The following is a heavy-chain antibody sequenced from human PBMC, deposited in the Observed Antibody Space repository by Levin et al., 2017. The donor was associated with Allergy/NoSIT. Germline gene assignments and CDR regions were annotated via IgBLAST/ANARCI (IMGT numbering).Heavy chain of an antibody. CDR3: ARGIVSSGYYEEYFDY. Sequence: GESLKISCAASGFTFSSYGMHWVRQAPGKGLEWVAVIWYDGSNKYYADSVKGRFTISRDNSKNTLYLQMNSLRAEDTAVYYCARGIVSSGYYEEYFDYWGQGTLVTVSS. J-gene: IGHJ4*02. CDR2: IWYDGSNK. V-gene: IGHV3-33*01. CDR1: GFTFSSYG. D-gene: IGHD3-22*01.